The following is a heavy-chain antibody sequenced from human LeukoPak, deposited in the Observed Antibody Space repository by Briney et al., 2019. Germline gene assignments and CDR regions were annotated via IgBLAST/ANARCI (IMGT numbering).Heavy chain of an antibody. CDR1: GFTFSNYG. Sequence: SGGSLRLSCAASGFTFSNYGMHWVRQAPGKGLEWVAFIRYDGSNKYYADSVKGRFTISRDNSKNTLYLQMNSLRAEDTAVYYCATISDYGDPIDYWGQGTLVTVSS. CDR3: ATISDYGDPIDY. V-gene: IGHV3-30*02. CDR2: IRYDGSNK. J-gene: IGHJ4*01. D-gene: IGHD4-17*01.